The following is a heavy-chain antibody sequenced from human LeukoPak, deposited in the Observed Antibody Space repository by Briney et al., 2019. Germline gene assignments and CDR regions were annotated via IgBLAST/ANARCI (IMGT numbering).Heavy chain of an antibody. CDR2: IYYSGST. D-gene: IGHD6-19*01. Sequence: SETLSLTCTVSGGSLSSYYWSWIRQPPGKGLEWIGYIYYSGSTNYNPSLKSRVTISVDTSKNQFSLKLSSVTAADTAVYYCASSSGWYYFDYWGQGTLVTVSS. CDR1: GGSLSSYY. J-gene: IGHJ4*02. V-gene: IGHV4-59*01. CDR3: ASSSGWYYFDY.